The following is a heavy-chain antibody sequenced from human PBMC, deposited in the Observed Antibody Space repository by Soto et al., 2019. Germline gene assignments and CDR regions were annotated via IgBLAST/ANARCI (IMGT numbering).Heavy chain of an antibody. V-gene: IGHV3-48*02. CDR1: GFTFRVYS. D-gene: IGHD6-19*01. CDR2: MTSDMKTI. J-gene: IGHJ4*02. Sequence: EVQLVESGGGLVQPGGSLRLSFSASGFTFRVYSMNWIRQAPGKGLQWVSYMTSDMKTIHYADSVKGRFTISRDNAKNLVYLQMTSLRDEDTAVYYCARSVEGHFDYWGQGALVTVSS. CDR3: ARSVEGHFDY.